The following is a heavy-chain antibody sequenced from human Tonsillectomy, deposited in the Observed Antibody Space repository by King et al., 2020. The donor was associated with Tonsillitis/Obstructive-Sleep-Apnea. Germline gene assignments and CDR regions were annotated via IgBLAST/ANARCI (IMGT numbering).Heavy chain of an antibody. J-gene: IGHJ4*02. V-gene: IGHV3-23*04. D-gene: IGHD3-22*01. CDR2: ISGSGGST. Sequence: VQLVESGGGLVQPGGSLRLSCAASGFTFSSYAMSWVRQAPGKGLEWVSAISGSGGSTYYADSVKGRFTISRDNSKNTLYLQMNSLRAEDTAVYYCAKARVARGKYYDDSSGYWNLDYWGQGTLVTVSS. CDR1: GFTFSSYA. CDR3: AKARVARGKYYDDSSGYWNLDY.